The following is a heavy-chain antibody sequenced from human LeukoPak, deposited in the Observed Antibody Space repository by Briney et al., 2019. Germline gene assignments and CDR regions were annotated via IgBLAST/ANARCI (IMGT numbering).Heavy chain of an antibody. CDR3: ARLLDIVATASDY. Sequence: GGALVIYCKGSGYIFTRYWIRWVRQVPGKGVEGMGRIDPRESYNNYSASFQGHVTISADKSISTAYLQWSSLKASDTAMYYCARLLDIVATASDYWGQGTLVTVSS. D-gene: IGHD5-12*01. CDR1: GYIFTRYW. J-gene: IGHJ4*02. V-gene: IGHV5-10-1*01. CDR2: IDPRESYN.